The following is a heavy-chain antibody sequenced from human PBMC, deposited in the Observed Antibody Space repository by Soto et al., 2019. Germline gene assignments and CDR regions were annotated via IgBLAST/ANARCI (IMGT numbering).Heavy chain of an antibody. V-gene: IGHV3-23*01. Sequence: GGSLRLSCAASGLDFSSEVMCWVRQAPGKGLEWVSSISGSGRTIYHADSMRGRFAISRDNSKNSLYLQLNNLRVDDMAVYYCAKVGPSYYYGMDVWGQGTTVTVSS. D-gene: IGHD1-26*01. CDR1: GLDFSSEV. J-gene: IGHJ6*02. CDR2: ISGSGRTI. CDR3: AKVGPSYYYGMDV.